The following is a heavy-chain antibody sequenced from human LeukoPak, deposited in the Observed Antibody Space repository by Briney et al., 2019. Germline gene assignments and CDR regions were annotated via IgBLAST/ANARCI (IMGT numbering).Heavy chain of an antibody. D-gene: IGHD3-22*01. CDR1: GFIVSSNY. J-gene: IGHJ4*02. Sequence: GGSLRLSCAASGFIVSSNYMSWVRQAPGKGLEWVANIKQDGSEKYYVDSVKGRFTISRDNAKNSLYLQMNSLRAEDTAVYYCARDALRGNSILYYDRSGYYFDYWGQGTLVTVSS. CDR2: IKQDGSEK. CDR3: ARDALRGNSILYYDRSGYYFDY. V-gene: IGHV3-7*01.